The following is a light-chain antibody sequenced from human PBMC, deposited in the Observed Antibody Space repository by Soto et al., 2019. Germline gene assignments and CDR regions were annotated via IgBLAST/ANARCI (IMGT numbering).Light chain of an antibody. CDR2: DVS. V-gene: IGLV2-14*01. Sequence: QSALTQPASVSGSPGQSITISCTGTSIDVSGYNYVSWYQQHPGKATKVMIYDVSTRPSGVSNRFSGSKSGNTASRTISGLQAEDEAEYYCSSYTSSSTLLYVFGTGTKLIVL. CDR1: SIDVSGYNY. J-gene: IGLJ1*01. CDR3: SSYTSSSTLLYV.